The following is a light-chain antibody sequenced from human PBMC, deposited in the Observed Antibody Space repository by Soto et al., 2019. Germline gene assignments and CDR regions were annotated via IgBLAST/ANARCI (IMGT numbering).Light chain of an antibody. V-gene: IGKV3-20*01. Sequence: EIVLTQSPGTLSLSPGERATLSCRASQSVSSSYLAWYQQKPGQAPRLLISGTSSRATGIPNRFSGGGSGTDFTLTISRLEPEDFEVYFCQQYASSPLTFGGGTKVEIK. CDR1: QSVSSSY. J-gene: IGKJ4*01. CDR3: QQYASSPLT. CDR2: GTS.